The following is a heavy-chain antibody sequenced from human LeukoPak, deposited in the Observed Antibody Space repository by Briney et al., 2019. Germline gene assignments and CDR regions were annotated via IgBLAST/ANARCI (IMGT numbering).Heavy chain of an antibody. CDR3: ARRAYSSSSFDY. V-gene: IGHV4-39*01. CDR2: IYYSGRT. Sequence: ETLSLTCTVSGGSIRSANHFWGWIRQPPGKGLEWIGIIYYSGRTYFNPSLKSRVTIGVDTSKNQFSLKLRSVTAADTAVCYCARRAYSSSSFDYWGQGTLVTVSS. J-gene: IGHJ4*02. D-gene: IGHD6-6*01. CDR1: GGSIRSANHF.